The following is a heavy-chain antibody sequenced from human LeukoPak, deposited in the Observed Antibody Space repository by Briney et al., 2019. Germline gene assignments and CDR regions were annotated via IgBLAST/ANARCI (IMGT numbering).Heavy chain of an antibody. V-gene: IGHV3-7*01. J-gene: IGHJ4*02. D-gene: IGHD6-19*01. CDR1: GFIFSNYW. CDR3: AGPPQAGPFDY. CDR2: IKPDGSEK. Sequence: GGSLRLSCAASGFIFSNYWLTWVRQAPGKGLEWVANIKPDGSEKNYVDSVQGRFTISRDNAKNSLYLQMSSLRAEDTAVYYCAGPPQAGPFDYWGQGTLVTVSS.